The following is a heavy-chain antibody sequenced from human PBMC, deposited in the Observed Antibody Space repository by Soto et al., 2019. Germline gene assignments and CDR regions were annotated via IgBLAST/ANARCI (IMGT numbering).Heavy chain of an antibody. CDR2: ISGSGGST. D-gene: IGHD1-20*01. J-gene: IGHJ5*02. CDR3: AKGGVYNWNRISPFDP. CDR1: GFTFSSYA. Sequence: EVQLLESGGGLVQPGGSLRLSCAASGFTFSSYAMSWVRQAPGKGLEWVSAISGSGGSTYYADSVKGRFTISRDNSKNTLYLQMNSLRAEDTAVYYCAKGGVYNWNRISPFDPWGQGTLVTVSS. V-gene: IGHV3-23*01.